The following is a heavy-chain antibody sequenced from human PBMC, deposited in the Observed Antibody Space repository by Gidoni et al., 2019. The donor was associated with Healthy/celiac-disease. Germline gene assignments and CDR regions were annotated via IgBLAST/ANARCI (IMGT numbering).Heavy chain of an antibody. J-gene: IGHJ6*02. CDR2: ISSSSSYI. D-gene: IGHD3-10*01. V-gene: IGHV3-21*01. CDR3: ARGMVRGVINYYYYGMDV. Sequence: VQLVESGGGLVKPGGSLRLSCAASGFTFSSYSMNWVRQAPGKGLEWVSSISSSSSYIYYADSVKGRFTISRDNAKNSLYLQMNSLRAEDTAVYYCARGMVRGVINYYYYGMDVWGQGTTVTVSS. CDR1: GFTFSSYS.